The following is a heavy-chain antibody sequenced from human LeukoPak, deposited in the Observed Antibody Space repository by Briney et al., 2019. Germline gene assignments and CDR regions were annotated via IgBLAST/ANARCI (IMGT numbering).Heavy chain of an antibody. CDR2: IGSSGSTI. V-gene: IGHV3-48*03. CDR1: GFTFSSYE. CDR3: ARGAQIVASRGFDY. Sequence: PGGSLRLSCAASGFTFSSYEMNWVRQAPGKGLEWVSYIGSSGSTIYYADSVKGRFTISRDNAKNSLYLQMNSLRAEDTAVYYCARGAQIVASRGFDYWGQGTLVTVSS. D-gene: IGHD3-22*01. J-gene: IGHJ4*02.